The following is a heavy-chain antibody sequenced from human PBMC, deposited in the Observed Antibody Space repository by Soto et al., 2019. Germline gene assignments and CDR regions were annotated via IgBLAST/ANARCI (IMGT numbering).Heavy chain of an antibody. V-gene: IGHV1-2*02. D-gene: IGHD3-10*01. Sequence: EASVTVSCKASGYPFPGYFMHWVRKVPGQGLEWMGWINPYSGGADSAQSFLGRVTMTRDTSISTVYMELSRLRFDDTSGYYCARVIRGAYYNSPLDTWGQGTVVTVSS. J-gene: IGHJ5*02. CDR2: INPYSGGA. CDR1: GYPFPGYF. CDR3: ARVIRGAYYNSPLDT.